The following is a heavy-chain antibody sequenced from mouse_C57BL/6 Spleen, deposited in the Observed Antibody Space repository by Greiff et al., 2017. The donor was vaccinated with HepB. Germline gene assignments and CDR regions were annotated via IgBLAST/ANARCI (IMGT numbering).Heavy chain of an antibody. CDR2: IDPSDSYT. J-gene: IGHJ3*01. Sequence: QVQLQQPGAELVMPGASVKLSCKASGYTFTSYWMHWVKQRPGQGLEWIGEIDPSDSYTNYNQKFKGKSTLTVDKSSSTAYMQLSSLTSEDSAVYYCAIKYYGSSGEGSYWGQGTLVTVSA. V-gene: IGHV1-69*01. CDR3: AIKYYGSSGEGSY. D-gene: IGHD1-1*01. CDR1: GYTFTSYW.